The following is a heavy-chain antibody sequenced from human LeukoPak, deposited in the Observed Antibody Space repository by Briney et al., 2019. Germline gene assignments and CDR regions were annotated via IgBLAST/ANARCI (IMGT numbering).Heavy chain of an antibody. CDR1: GFTFSSYS. Sequence: GGSLRLSCAASGFTFSSYSITWVRQTPGQALEWVSYISSSSGTKYYADSVKGRFTISRDNAKNSLYLQMNSLRAEDTALYYCAKGWSWFGELFDSFDYWGQGTLVTVSS. D-gene: IGHD3-10*01. CDR3: AKGWSWFGELFDSFDY. V-gene: IGHV3-48*04. CDR2: ISSSSGTK. J-gene: IGHJ4*02.